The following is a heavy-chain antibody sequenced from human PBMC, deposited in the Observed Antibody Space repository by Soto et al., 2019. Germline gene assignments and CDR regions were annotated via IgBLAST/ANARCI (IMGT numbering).Heavy chain of an antibody. J-gene: IGHJ4*02. Sequence: ASVKVSCKASGYIFTSYDINWVRQATGQGLEWMGWMTPSSGKTGYVQKFQGRVTMTRNTSVSTAYLELSSLTSDDTAVYYCVGGTVTTWAYWGQGTQVTVSS. V-gene: IGHV1-8*01. D-gene: IGHD4-17*01. CDR3: VGGTVTTWAY. CDR2: MTPSSGKT. CDR1: GYIFTSYD.